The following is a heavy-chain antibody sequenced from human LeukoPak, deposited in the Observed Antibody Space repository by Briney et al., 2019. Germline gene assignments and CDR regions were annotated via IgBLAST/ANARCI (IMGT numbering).Heavy chain of an antibody. Sequence: SGPALVKPTQTLTLTCTFSGFSLSTSGMCVSWIRQPPGKALEWLARIDWDDDKYYSTSLKTRLTISKDTSKNQVVLTMTNMDPVDTATYYCARMYYYDSSGYFYYYYGMDVWGQGTTVTVSS. CDR1: GFSLSTSGMC. D-gene: IGHD3-22*01. J-gene: IGHJ6*02. V-gene: IGHV2-70*11. CDR3: ARMYYYDSSGYFYYYYGMDV. CDR2: IDWDDDK.